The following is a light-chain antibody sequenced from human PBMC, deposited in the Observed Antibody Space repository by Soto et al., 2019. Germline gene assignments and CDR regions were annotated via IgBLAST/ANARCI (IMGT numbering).Light chain of an antibody. J-gene: IGKJ2*01. V-gene: IGKV3-15*01. CDR1: QRISGE. CDR3: QQGHDWPLT. Sequence: EIVMTQSPATLSVSPGERATLACRASQRISGELAWYQQRPCQPPRLLIYGVSTRATGVPDRFSGSGSGSDFPLTLSGLQAEDFAVYYCQQGHDWPLTVGQGTRLDI. CDR2: GVS.